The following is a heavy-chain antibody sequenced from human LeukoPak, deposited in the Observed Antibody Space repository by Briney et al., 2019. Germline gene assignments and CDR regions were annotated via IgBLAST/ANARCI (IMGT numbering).Heavy chain of an antibody. CDR2: IFYSGST. CDR3: ARTRSITGTKFWFDP. J-gene: IGHJ5*02. CDR1: GGSMSSYY. V-gene: IGHV4-59*08. Sequence: PSETLSLTCIVSGGSMSSYYWSWIRQPPGKGLEWIGYIFYSGSTNYNPSLKSRVTISVDTSKNQFSLKLSSVTAADTAVYYCARTRSITGTKFWFDPWGQGTLVTVSS. D-gene: IGHD1-7*01.